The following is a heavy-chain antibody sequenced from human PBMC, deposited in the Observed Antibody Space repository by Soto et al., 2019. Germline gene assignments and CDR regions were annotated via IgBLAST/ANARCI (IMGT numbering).Heavy chain of an antibody. V-gene: IGHV4-39*01. J-gene: IGHJ4*02. D-gene: IGHD1-1*01. CDR1: GGSISSSSYY. CDR3: ARLQAGGLETTNMGFDY. CDR2: IYYSGST. Sequence: QLQLQESGPGLVKPSETLSLTCTVSGGSISSSSYYWGWIRQPPGKGLEWIGSIYYSGSTYYNPSLKSRVTISVDTSKNQFSLKLSSVTAADTAVYYCARLQAGGLETTNMGFDYWGQGTLVTVSS.